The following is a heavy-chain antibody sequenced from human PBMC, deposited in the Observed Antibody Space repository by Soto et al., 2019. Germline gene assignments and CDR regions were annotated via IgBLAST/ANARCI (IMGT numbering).Heavy chain of an antibody. CDR2: IYPGDSDT. CDR3: ARQQLAPEGDAFDI. CDR1: GYTFTSYW. V-gene: IGHV5-51*01. D-gene: IGHD6-13*01. J-gene: IGHJ3*02. Sequence: PGESLKISCQTSGYTFTSYWIGWVRQMPGKGLEWMGIIYPGDSDTRYSPSFQGQVTISADKSISTAYLQWSSLKASDTAMYYCARQQLAPEGDAFDIWGQGTMVTVSS.